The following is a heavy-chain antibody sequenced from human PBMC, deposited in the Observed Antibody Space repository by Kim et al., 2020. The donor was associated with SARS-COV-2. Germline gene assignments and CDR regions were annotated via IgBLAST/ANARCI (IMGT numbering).Heavy chain of an antibody. J-gene: IGHJ4*02. CDR3: ARDTLYPRSSWYPSADY. Sequence: GGSLRLSCAASGFTFSSYGMHWVRQAPGKGLEWVAVIWYDGSNKYYADSVKGRFTISRDNSKNTLYLQMNSLRAEDTAVYYCARDTLYPRSSWYPSADYWGQGTLVTVSS. CDR2: IWYDGSNK. V-gene: IGHV3-33*01. CDR1: GFTFSSYG. D-gene: IGHD6-13*01.